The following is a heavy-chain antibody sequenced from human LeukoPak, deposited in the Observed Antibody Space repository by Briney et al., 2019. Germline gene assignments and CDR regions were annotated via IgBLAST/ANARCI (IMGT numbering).Heavy chain of an antibody. V-gene: IGHV3-23*01. CDR1: GFTFSSYA. Sequence: GGSLRLSCAASGFTFSSYAMSWVRQAPGKGLEWVSAISGSGGSTYYADSVKGRFTISRDNAKNSLYLQMNSLRAEDTAVYYCATRLDSNFDYWGQGTLVTVSS. CDR2: ISGSGGST. CDR3: ATRLDSNFDY. D-gene: IGHD2-15*01. J-gene: IGHJ4*02.